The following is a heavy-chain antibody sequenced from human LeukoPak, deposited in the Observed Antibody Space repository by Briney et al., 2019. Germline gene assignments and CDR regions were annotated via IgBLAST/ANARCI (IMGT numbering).Heavy chain of an antibody. V-gene: IGHV4-38-2*02. CDR2: IYHSGST. Sequence: PSETLSLTCTVSGYSISSGYYWGWIRQPPGKGLEWIGSIYHSGSTYYNPSLKSRVTISVDTSKNQFSLKLSSVTAADTAVYYCASGYSSSGANWFDPWGQGTLVTVSS. D-gene: IGHD6-19*01. CDR1: GYSISSGYY. CDR3: ASGYSSSGANWFDP. J-gene: IGHJ5*02.